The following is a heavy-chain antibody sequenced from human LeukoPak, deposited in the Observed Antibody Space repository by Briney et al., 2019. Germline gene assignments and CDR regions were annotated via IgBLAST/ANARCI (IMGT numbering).Heavy chain of an antibody. CDR1: GFTFSSYG. Sequence: PGGSLRLSCAASGFTFSSYGMSWVRQAPGKGLEWVSAISGSGGSTYYADSVKGRFTISRDNSKNTLYLQMNSLRAEDMALYYCAKGSQAYGDYLDYWGQGTLVTVSS. CDR2: ISGSGGST. CDR3: AKGSQAYGDYLDY. J-gene: IGHJ4*02. V-gene: IGHV3-23*01. D-gene: IGHD4-17*01.